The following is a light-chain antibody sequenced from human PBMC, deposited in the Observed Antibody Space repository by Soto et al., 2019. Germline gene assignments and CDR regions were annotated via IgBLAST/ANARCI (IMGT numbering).Light chain of an antibody. CDR3: QQYDNLPPGFT. Sequence: DIQMTQSPSSLSASVGDRVTITCQASQDISNYLNWYQQKPGKAPKLLIYDASNLETGVPSRFSGSGSGTDFTFTISSLQAEDIETYYCQQYDNLPPGFTFGPGTKVDIK. V-gene: IGKV1-33*01. J-gene: IGKJ3*01. CDR1: QDISNY. CDR2: DAS.